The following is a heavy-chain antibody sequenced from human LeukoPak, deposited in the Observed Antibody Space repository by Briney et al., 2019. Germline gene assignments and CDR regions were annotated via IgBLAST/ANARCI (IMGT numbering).Heavy chain of an antibody. CDR3: ARDIEVVPAIAYYYYGMDV. Sequence: ASVKVSCKASGYTFTIYGISWVRQAPGQGLDWMGWISAYNGNTNYGQNLQGRVTMTTDTSTSTAYMELRSLRSDDTAVYYCARDIEVVPAIAYYYYGMDVWGQGTTVTVSS. J-gene: IGHJ6*02. CDR1: GYTFTIYG. D-gene: IGHD2-2*01. CDR2: ISAYNGNT. V-gene: IGHV1-18*01.